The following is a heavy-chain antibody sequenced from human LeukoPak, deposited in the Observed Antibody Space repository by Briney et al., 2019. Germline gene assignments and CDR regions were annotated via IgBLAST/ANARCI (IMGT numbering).Heavy chain of an antibody. J-gene: IGHJ4*02. V-gene: IGHV5-51*01. Sequence: GESLKISCKASGYSFTGYWIGWVRQMPGKGLEWMGIIDPSDSDIRYTPSFQGQVTISADKSLSTAYLQWNSLKASDTAIYYCARQTAMGRSGDYWGQGTLVTVSS. CDR2: IDPSDSDI. CDR3: ARQTAMGRSGDY. CDR1: GYSFTGYW. D-gene: IGHD7-27*01.